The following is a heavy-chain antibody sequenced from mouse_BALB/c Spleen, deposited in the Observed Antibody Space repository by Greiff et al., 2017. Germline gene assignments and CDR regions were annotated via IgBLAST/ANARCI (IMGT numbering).Heavy chain of an antibody. V-gene: IGHV5-9-3*01. CDR2: ISSGGSYT. CDR3: ERHGNYDYDDYAMDY. CDR1: GFTFSSYA. Sequence: EVKLVESGGGLVKPGGSLKLSCAASGFTFSSYAMSWVRQTPEKRLEWVATISSGGSYTYYPDSVKGRFTISRDNAKNTLYLQMSSLRSEDTAMYYCERHGNYDYDDYAMDYWGQGTSVTVSS. J-gene: IGHJ4*01. D-gene: IGHD2-4*01.